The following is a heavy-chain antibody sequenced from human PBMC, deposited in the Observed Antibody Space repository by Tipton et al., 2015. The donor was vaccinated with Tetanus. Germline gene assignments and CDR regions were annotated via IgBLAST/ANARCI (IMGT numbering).Heavy chain of an antibody. J-gene: IGHJ4*02. D-gene: IGHD6-13*01. CDR2: IYQNGDA. CDR3: AGGGIAAAGGGLDY. CDR1: GGSISSFY. Sequence: TLSLTCTVSGGSISSFYWYWIRQPPGKGLEWIAYIYQNGDANYNPSLKSRVTISVDTPKNQFSLKLSSVTAAGTAVYYWAGGGIAAAGGGLDYWGQGTLVTVSS. V-gene: IGHV4-59*01.